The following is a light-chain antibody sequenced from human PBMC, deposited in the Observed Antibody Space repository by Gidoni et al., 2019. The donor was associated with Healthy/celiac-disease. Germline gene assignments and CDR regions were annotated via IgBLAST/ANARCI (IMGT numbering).Light chain of an antibody. CDR3: QQYYSYPQVT. V-gene: IGKV1-8*01. CDR2: AAS. Sequence: AIRLTQSPSSFSASTGDRVTITCRASQGISSYLAWYQQKPGKAPKLLIYAASTLQRGVPSRFSGSGSGTDFTLTISCLQSEDFATYYCQQYYSYPQVTFGPGTKVEIK. J-gene: IGKJ3*01. CDR1: QGISSY.